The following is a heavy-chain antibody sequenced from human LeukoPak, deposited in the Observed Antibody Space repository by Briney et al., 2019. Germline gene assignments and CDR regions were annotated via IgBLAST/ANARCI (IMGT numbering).Heavy chain of an antibody. J-gene: IGHJ4*02. CDR2: ISHSGNT. CDR3: VRDVGQLRSDY. D-gene: IGHD2-2*01. CDR1: GYSISNDYF. Sequence: SETLSLTCVVSGYSISNDYFWGWIRQVPGKGLEWIGTISHSGNTYYKPSLKSRVPISLDTSKNQFSLELSSVTAADTAVYYCVRDVGQLRSDYWGQGTLVTVSS. V-gene: IGHV4-38-2*02.